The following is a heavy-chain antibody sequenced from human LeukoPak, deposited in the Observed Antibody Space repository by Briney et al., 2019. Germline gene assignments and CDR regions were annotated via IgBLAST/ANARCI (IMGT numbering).Heavy chain of an antibody. D-gene: IGHD4-23*01. CDR1: GYSFTTYW. CDR2: IYPGDSET. CDR3: SRNQPTYGGVPPQYGP. Sequence: GESLKISCKGSGYSFTTYWVAWVRPMPGKGLECMGIIYPGDSETRYSPSFQGQVTISADKFINTAYLQWNGLKASDTAMYYCSRNQPTYGGVPPQYGPWGQGTLVTVSS. J-gene: IGHJ5*02. V-gene: IGHV5-51*01.